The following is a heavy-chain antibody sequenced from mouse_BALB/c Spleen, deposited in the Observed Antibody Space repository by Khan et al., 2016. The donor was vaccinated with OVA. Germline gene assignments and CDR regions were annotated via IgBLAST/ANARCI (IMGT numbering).Heavy chain of an antibody. J-gene: IGHJ4*01. V-gene: IGHV2-6-2*01. CDR1: GFSLTNYA. Sequence: QVQLKESGPDLVAPSQSLSITCTVSGFSLTNYAIHWVRQPPGKGLEWLVVIWSDGRTTYNSALKSRLSISKANSKSQVFLKITSLQTDDTAMYYCGRHQFPLSMDSWGQGISVTVSS. CDR3: GRHQFPLSMDS. CDR2: IWSDGRT.